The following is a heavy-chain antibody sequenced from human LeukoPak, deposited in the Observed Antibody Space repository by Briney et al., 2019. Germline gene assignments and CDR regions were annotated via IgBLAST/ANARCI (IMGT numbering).Heavy chain of an antibody. CDR1: GGSISGIYYY. Sequence: PSETLSLTCTVSGGSISGIYYYWGWIRQSPGKPLEWIGSIYHSGSTYYNPSLKSRVTISVDTSKNQFSLKLSSVTAADTAVYYCASPTPDDYGDSDLRRTAFDIWGQGTMVTVSS. CDR3: ASPTPDDYGDSDLRRTAFDI. J-gene: IGHJ3*02. V-gene: IGHV4-39*07. CDR2: IYHSGST. D-gene: IGHD4-17*01.